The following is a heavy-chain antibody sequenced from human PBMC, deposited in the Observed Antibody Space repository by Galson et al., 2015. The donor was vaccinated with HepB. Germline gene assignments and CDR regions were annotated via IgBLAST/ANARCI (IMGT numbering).Heavy chain of an antibody. D-gene: IGHD3-10*01. V-gene: IGHV3-53*04. CDR3: ARDSPVGVRGYYYGMDV. J-gene: IGHJ6*02. CDR2: IYSGGST. Sequence: SLRLSCAASGFTVSSNYMSWVRQAPGKGLEWVSIIYSGGSTYYADSVKGRFTISRHNSKNTLYLQMNSLRAEDTAVYYCARDSPVGVRGYYYGMDVWGQGTTVTVSS. CDR1: GFTVSSNY.